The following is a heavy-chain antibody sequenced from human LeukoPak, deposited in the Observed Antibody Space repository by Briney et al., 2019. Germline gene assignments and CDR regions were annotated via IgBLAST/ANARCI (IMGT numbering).Heavy chain of an antibody. V-gene: IGHV4-39*07. D-gene: IGHD4-17*01. Sequence: SETLSLTCSVSGGSISSNNYYWGWIRQPPGKGLQWIGSMCNSGSTYYNPSLKSRVTISVDTSKNQFSLKLSSVTAADTAVYYCARDSGPYGDLRNWGQGTLVTVFS. CDR2: MCNSGST. CDR1: GGSISSNNYY. J-gene: IGHJ4*02. CDR3: ARDSGPYGDLRN.